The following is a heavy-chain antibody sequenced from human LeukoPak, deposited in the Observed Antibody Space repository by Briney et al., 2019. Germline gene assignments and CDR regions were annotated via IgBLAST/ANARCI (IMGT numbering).Heavy chain of an antibody. J-gene: IGHJ4*01. CDR1: GFTFSSYA. Sequence: GGSLRLSCAASGFTFSSYAMSWVRQAPGKGLEWVSYISSSGSTIYYADSVKGRFTISRDNAKNSLYLQMNSLRAEDTAVYYCARDEGTSGYDLLDYWGQGTLVTVSS. V-gene: IGHV3-48*04. CDR3: ARDEGTSGYDLLDY. D-gene: IGHD5-12*01. CDR2: ISSSGSTI.